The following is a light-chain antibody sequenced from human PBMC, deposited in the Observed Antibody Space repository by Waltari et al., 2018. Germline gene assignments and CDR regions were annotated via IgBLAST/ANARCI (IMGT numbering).Light chain of an antibody. CDR1: QSISTW. CDR2: AAS. CDR3: QQANSFPLS. V-gene: IGKV1-12*01. Sequence: DLERTKSPPSVYTCGGDMVRSSCRATQSISTWLAWFQQTPGKAPKLLIYAASSLQSGVPSRFSGSGSGTDFTLTISSLQTEDFATYYCQQANSFPLSFGQGTRVEI. J-gene: IGKJ5*01.